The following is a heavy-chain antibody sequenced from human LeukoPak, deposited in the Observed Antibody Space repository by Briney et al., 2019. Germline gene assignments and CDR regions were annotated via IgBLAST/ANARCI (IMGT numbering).Heavy chain of an antibody. V-gene: IGHV3-66*01. J-gene: IGHJ4*02. CDR3: ARGGIAIPFDC. CDR2: IYSGGST. D-gene: IGHD6-13*01. Sequence: GGSLRLSCAASGFTVSSNYMSWVRQAPGKGLEWVSVIYSGGSTYYADSVKGRFTVSRDNSKNTLYLQMNSLRAEDTAVYYCARGGIAIPFDCWGQGTLVTVSS. CDR1: GFTVSSNY.